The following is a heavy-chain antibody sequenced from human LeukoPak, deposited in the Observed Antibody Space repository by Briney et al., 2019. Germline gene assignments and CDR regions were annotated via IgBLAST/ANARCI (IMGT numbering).Heavy chain of an antibody. CDR3: ARAAGEMATIRY. Sequence: GGSLRLSCAASGFTFSSYGMHWVRQAPGKGLEWVAFIRYDGSNKYYADSVKGRFTISRDNAKNSLYLQMNSLRAEDTAVYYCARAAGEMATIRYWGQGTLVTVSS. CDR2: IRYDGSNK. D-gene: IGHD5-24*01. J-gene: IGHJ4*02. CDR1: GFTFSSYG. V-gene: IGHV3-30*02.